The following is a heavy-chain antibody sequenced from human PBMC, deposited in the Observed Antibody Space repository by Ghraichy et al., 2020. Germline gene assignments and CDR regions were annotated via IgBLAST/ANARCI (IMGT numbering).Heavy chain of an antibody. CDR3: AKDGITIFGVVMPFDYYYGMDV. D-gene: IGHD3-3*01. CDR1: GFTFSSYA. J-gene: IGHJ6*02. Sequence: GGSLRLSCAASGFTFSSYAMSWVRQAPGKGLEWVSAISGSGGSTYYADSVKGRFTISRDNSKNTLYLQMNSLRAEDTAVYYCAKDGITIFGVVMPFDYYYGMDVWGQGTTVTVSS. V-gene: IGHV3-23*01. CDR2: ISGSGGST.